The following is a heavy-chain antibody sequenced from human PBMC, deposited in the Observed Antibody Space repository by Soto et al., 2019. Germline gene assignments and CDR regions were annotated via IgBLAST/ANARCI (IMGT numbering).Heavy chain of an antibody. CDR1: GGSIGGDS. D-gene: IGHD2-8*01. CDR3: ARAGIVQVSYAMDV. Sequence: SDTLSLTCTVSGGSIGGDSWSWIRQSPGKGLDFIGYIYHSGSTNYNPSLKSRVTISMDTSKNQFSLRLSSVTAADTAVYYCARAGIVQVSYAMDVWGQGTTVTVSS. J-gene: IGHJ6*02. CDR2: IYHSGST. V-gene: IGHV4-59*01.